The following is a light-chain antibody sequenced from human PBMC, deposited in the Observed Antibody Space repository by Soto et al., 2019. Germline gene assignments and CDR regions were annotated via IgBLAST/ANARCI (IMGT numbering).Light chain of an antibody. Sequence: EIVMTQSPATLSVSPGGRATLSCRASQSISDTLAWYHQKPGQAPRLLIHGASTRAPGFPARFSGSGSGTDFTLTISSLQSEDFAVYYCQQYKNWPLFGQGTRLEIK. J-gene: IGKJ5*01. CDR3: QQYKNWPL. V-gene: IGKV3-15*01. CDR2: GAS. CDR1: QSISDT.